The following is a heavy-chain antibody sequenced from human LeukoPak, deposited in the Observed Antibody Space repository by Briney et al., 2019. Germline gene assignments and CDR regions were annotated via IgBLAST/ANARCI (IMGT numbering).Heavy chain of an antibody. J-gene: IGHJ4*02. CDR3: ARIGYCSGGSCYRMYYFDY. CDR1: GYTFTSYA. CDR2: INTNTGNP. V-gene: IGHV7-4-1*02. Sequence: ASVKVSCKASGYTFTSYAMNWVRQAPGQGLEWMGWINTNTGNPTYAQGFTGRFVFSLDTSVSTAYLQISSLKAEDTAVYYCARIGYCSGGSCYRMYYFDYWGQGTLVTVSS. D-gene: IGHD2-15*01.